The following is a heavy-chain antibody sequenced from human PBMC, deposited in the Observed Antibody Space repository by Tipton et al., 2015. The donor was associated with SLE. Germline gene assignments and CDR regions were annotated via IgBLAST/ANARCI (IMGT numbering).Heavy chain of an antibody. CDR1: GGSISNSYYH. D-gene: IGHD2-15*01. V-gene: IGHV4-39*07. Sequence: TLSLTCTVSGGSISNSYYHWSWIRQPPGKGLEWIGSTSYYTGSTYYKPSLKNRATISLDTSKNQFSLKLKSVTAADTAVYYCARLGYCSADICYTGIEHWGQGILVTVSS. CDR3: ARLGYCSADICYTGIEH. CDR2: TSYYTGST. J-gene: IGHJ1*01.